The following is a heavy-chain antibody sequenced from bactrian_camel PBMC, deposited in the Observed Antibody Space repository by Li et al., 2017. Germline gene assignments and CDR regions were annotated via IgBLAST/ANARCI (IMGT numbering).Heavy chain of an antibody. Sequence: VQLVESGGGLVQPGGSLKLSCAASGFIFSSYAMSWVRLAPGKGLGWVSTINSGGGSTYYADSVKGRFTISRDNAKNTMYLQFNNLKPEDTAVYYCVRDQRTPGGSWHVLWVQGTQVTVS. CDR1: GFIFSSYA. CDR3: VRDQRTPGGSWHVL. V-gene: IGHV3S40*01. J-gene: IGHJ4*01. D-gene: IGHD6*01. CDR2: INSGGGST.